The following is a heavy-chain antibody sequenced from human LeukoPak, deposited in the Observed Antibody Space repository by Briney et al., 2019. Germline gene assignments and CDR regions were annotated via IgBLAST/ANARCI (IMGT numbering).Heavy chain of an antibody. J-gene: IGHJ4*02. V-gene: IGHV3-23*05. CDR2: ITDNGNTT. CDR3: ATLRLSDHFDY. Sequence: GGSLRLSCAASGFTFSSYAMNWVRLSAGKGLEWVSAITDNGNTTYYADSVQGRFTISRDNSKNTLYLQMNSLGVEDTAVYYCATLRLSDHFDYWGLGTLVTVSS. D-gene: IGHD2-15*01. CDR1: GFTFSSYA.